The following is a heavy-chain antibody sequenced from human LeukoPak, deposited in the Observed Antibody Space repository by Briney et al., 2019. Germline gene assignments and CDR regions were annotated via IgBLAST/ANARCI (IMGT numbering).Heavy chain of an antibody. CDR3: ARGRADVTTREFDY. CDR1: GGTFSSYA. CDR2: IIPIFGTA. Sequence: ASVKVSCKASGGTFSSYAISWVRQAPGQGLECMGRIIPIFGTANYAQKFQGRVTITTDESTSTAYMELSSLRSEDTAVYYCARGRADVTTREFDYWGQGTLVTVSS. D-gene: IGHD4-11*01. J-gene: IGHJ4*02. V-gene: IGHV1-69*05.